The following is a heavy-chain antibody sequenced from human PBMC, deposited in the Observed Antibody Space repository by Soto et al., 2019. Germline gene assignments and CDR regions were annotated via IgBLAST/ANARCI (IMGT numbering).Heavy chain of an antibody. J-gene: IGHJ4*02. CDR3: AKGYCDSTSCHRLHY. CDR1: GFTFDDYA. V-gene: IGHV3-9*01. CDR2: ISWNSGTI. Sequence: PGGSLRLSCAASGFTFDDYAVHWVRQAPGKGLEWVSGISWNSGTIGYADSVKGRFTISRDNAKNSLYLQMNSLRAEDTALYYCAKGYCDSTSCHRLHYCGPGTLVTV. D-gene: IGHD2-2*02.